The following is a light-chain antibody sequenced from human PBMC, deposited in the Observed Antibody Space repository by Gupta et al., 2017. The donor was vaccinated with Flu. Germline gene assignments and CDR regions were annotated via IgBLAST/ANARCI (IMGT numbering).Light chain of an antibody. CDR2: EVS. V-gene: IGLV2-8*01. CDR1: SSDVGGYKY. CDR3: SSYAGSNNYVV. Sequence: QSALTQPHSASGSPGQSVTISCTGTSSDVGGYKYVSWYQQYPGKVPKVIIYEVSKRPSGVPDRFSGSKSGTTASLTVSGLQAEDEADYYCSSYAGSNNYVVFGGGTKSTVL. J-gene: IGLJ2*01.